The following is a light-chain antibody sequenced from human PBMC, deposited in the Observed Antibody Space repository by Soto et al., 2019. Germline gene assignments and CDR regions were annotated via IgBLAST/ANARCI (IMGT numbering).Light chain of an antibody. J-gene: IGKJ1*01. Sequence: EIVLTQSPATLSLSPGERATLSCRASQSVSSQLAWYQHKPGQAPRLLIYDASNRATGIPDRFSGNGSGTDFSLATSTLEPEHLAVYHSAKRILPWTVGQGTKVDIQ. CDR3: AKRILPWT. CDR1: QSVSSQ. CDR2: DAS. V-gene: IGKV3-11*01.